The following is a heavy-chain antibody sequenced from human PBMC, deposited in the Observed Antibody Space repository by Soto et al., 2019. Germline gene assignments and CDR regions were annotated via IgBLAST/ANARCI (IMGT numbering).Heavy chain of an antibody. CDR1: GGSISSYY. CDR2: IYYSGST. V-gene: IGHV4-59*08. J-gene: IGHJ6*02. D-gene: IGHD3-10*01. CDR3: ARLRFYGSGSPYYYYGMDV. Sequence: SETLSLTCTVSGGSISSYYWSWIRQPPGKGLEWIGYIYYSGSTNYNPSLKSRVTISVDTSKNQFSLKLSSVTAADTAVYYCARLRFYGSGSPYYYYGMDVWGQGTTVTVSS.